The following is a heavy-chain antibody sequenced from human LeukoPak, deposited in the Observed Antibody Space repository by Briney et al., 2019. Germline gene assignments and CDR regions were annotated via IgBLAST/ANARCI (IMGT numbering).Heavy chain of an antibody. CDR2: ISRNSDNI. CDR3: ARGTPGSQNWFDP. J-gene: IGHJ5*02. CDR1: GFTFSSYT. D-gene: IGHD1-26*01. V-gene: IGHV3-21*01. Sequence: GGSLRLSCAASGFTFSSYTMNWVRQAPGKGLEWVSSISRNSDNIYYADSLKGRFTVSRDNAKNSLYLQMNSLRAEDTAVYYCARGTPGSQNWFDPWGQGTLVTVSS.